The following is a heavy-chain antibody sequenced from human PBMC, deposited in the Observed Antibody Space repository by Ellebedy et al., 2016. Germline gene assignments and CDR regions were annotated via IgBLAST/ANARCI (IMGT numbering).Heavy chain of an antibody. Sequence: GESLKISXAASGFTFSSYAMSWVRQAPGKGLEWVSAISGSGGSTYYADSVKGRFTISRDNSKNTLYLQMNSLRAEDTAVYYCAKGCKDYYFDYWGQGTLVIVSS. CDR2: ISGSGGST. CDR1: GFTFSSYA. D-gene: IGHD2-15*01. CDR3: AKGCKDYYFDY. V-gene: IGHV3-23*01. J-gene: IGHJ4*02.